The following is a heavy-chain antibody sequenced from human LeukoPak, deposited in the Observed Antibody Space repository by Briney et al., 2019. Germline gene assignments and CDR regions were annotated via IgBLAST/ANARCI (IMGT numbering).Heavy chain of an antibody. CDR2: INPSGGST. V-gene: IGHV1-46*01. Sequence: ASVKVSCKASGYNFISYYMHWVRQAPGQGLEWMGIINPSGGSTTYAQKFQDRVTMTRDTSTSTVYMELSSLKSEDTAVYYCAREDVVLVDAVRYYYYGMDVWGQGTTVTVSS. CDR3: AREDVVLVDAVRYYYYGMDV. J-gene: IGHJ6*02. D-gene: IGHD2-8*01. CDR1: GYNFISYY.